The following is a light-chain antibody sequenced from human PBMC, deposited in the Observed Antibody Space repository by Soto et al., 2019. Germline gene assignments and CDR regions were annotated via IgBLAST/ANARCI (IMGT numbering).Light chain of an antibody. Sequence: QSALTQPASVSGSPGQSITISCTGTSSDVGSYNYVSWYQQHPGKAPKLIIYDVSNRPSGVSNRFSASKSGNTASLTISGLQAEDEADYYCSSYSTSSLSRVFGGGTKVTVL. CDR1: SSDVGSYNY. V-gene: IGLV2-14*03. CDR3: SSYSTSSLSRV. J-gene: IGLJ3*02. CDR2: DVS.